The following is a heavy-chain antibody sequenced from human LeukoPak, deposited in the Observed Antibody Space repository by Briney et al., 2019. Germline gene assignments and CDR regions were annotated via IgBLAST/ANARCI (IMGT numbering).Heavy chain of an antibody. J-gene: IGHJ4*02. Sequence: GRSLRLSCAASGFSFSNSGMHWVRQAPGKGLGWVAVISYDGSNKYYADSVKGRFTISRDNSKNTLHLQMNSLRAEDTAVYYCAKVGKRIAVAGLEFDYWGQGTLVTVSS. D-gene: IGHD6-19*01. CDR1: GFSFSNSG. V-gene: IGHV3-30*18. CDR3: AKVGKRIAVAGLEFDY. CDR2: ISYDGSNK.